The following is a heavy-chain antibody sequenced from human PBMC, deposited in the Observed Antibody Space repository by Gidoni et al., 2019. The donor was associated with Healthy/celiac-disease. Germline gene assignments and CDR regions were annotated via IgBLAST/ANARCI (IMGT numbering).Heavy chain of an antibody. D-gene: IGHD3-10*01. J-gene: IGHJ3*02. V-gene: IGHV4-39*01. CDR3: ARHAITMVRGVPINAFDI. CDR2: IYYSGST. Sequence: QLQLQESGPGLVKPSETLSLTCTVPGCSISSSSYSWGWIRQPPGKGLEWIGSIYYSGSTYYTPSLKSRVTISVDTSKNQFSLKLSSVTAADTAVYYCARHAITMVRGVPINAFDIWGQGTMVTVSS. CDR1: GCSISSSSYS.